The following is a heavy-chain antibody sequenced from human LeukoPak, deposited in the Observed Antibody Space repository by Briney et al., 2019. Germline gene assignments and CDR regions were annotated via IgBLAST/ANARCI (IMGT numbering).Heavy chain of an antibody. CDR1: GFTFSSYA. Sequence: PGGSLRLSCAASGFTFSSYAMHWVRQVPGKGLEWVAVISYDGSKKYSADSVKGRFTISRDNFKNTLYLQMNSLRAEDTAVYYCARDSGSYYAAFDIWGQGTMVTVSS. D-gene: IGHD1-26*01. CDR2: ISYDGSKK. V-gene: IGHV3-30*04. CDR3: ARDSGSYYAAFDI. J-gene: IGHJ3*02.